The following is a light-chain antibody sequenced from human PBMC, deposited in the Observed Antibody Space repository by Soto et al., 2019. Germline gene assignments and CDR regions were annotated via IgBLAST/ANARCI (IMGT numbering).Light chain of an antibody. CDR3: KQYNNWPPIT. V-gene: IGKV3-15*01. CDR2: GAS. Sequence: EIVLTQSPATLSVSPGERATLYCRASQSVSSNLAWYQQKPGQAPRLLIYGASTRATGIPARFSGSGSGTEFTLTISSLQSEDFAVYYCKQYNNWPPITFGQGTRLEI. CDR1: QSVSSN. J-gene: IGKJ5*01.